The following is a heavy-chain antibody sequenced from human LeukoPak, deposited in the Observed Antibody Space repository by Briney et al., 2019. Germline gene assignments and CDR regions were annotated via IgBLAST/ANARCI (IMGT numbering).Heavy chain of an antibody. D-gene: IGHD3-3*01. J-gene: IGHJ5*02. V-gene: IGHV4-39*01. CDR1: GGSISSSSYY. CDR2: IYYSGST. Sequence: PSETLSLTCTVSGGSISSSSYYWGWIRQPPGKGLEWIGSIYYSGSTYYNPSLKSRVTISVDTSKNQFSLKLSSVTAADTAVYYCARPSFGVVTTWGQGTLVTVSS. CDR3: ARPSFGVVTT.